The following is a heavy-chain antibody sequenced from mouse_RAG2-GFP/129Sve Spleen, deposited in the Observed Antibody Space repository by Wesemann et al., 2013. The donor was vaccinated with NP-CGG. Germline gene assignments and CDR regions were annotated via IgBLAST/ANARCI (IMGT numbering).Heavy chain of an antibody. CDR1: SITSDYA. CDR3: ARSDSSGYVYYFDY. V-gene: IGHV3-2*02. J-gene: IGHJ2*01. D-gene: IGHD3-2*01. Sequence: SITSDYAWNWIRQFPGNKLEWMGYISYSGSTSYNPSLKSRISITRDTSKNQFFLQLNSVTTEDTATYYCARSDSSGYVYYFDYWGQGTTLTVSS. CDR2: ISYSGST.